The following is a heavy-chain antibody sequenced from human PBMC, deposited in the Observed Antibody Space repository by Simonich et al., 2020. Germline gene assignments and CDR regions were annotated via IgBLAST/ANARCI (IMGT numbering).Heavy chain of an antibody. J-gene: IGHJ1*01. V-gene: IGHV4-38-2*01. CDR1: GYSISSGYY. D-gene: IGHD1-26*01. CDR3: ARLAPGYSGSYPEYFQH. CDR2: IYHMGST. Sequence: QLQLQESGPGLVKPSETLSLTCAVSGYSISSGYYWGWIRQPPGKGLEWIGSIYHMGSTSNNPSLKSRVTISVDTSKNQFALKLSSVTAADTAVYYCARLAPGYSGSYPEYFQHWGQGTLVTVSS.